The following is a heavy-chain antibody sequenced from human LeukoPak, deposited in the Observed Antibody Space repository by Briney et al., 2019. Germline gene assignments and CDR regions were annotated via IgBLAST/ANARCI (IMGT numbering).Heavy chain of an antibody. Sequence: ASVKVSCKASGGTFSSYAISWVRQAPGQGLEWMGRIIPILGIANYAQKFQGRVTITADKSTSTAYMELSSLRSEDTAVYYCALPRERRDRGEFDYWGQGTLVTVSS. CDR3: ALPRERRDRGEFDY. D-gene: IGHD5-24*01. J-gene: IGHJ4*02. CDR2: IIPILGIA. CDR1: GGTFSSYA. V-gene: IGHV1-69*04.